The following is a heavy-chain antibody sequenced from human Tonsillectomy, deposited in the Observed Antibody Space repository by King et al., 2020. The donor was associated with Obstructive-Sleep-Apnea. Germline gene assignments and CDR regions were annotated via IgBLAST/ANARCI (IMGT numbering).Heavy chain of an antibody. V-gene: IGHV5-51*01. J-gene: IGHJ3*01. D-gene: IGHD6-19*01. CDR1: GYSFTSYW. Sequence: QLVQSGAEVKKPGESLKISCKGSGYSFTSYWIGWVRQMPGKGLEWMGIIYPGDSDTRYSPSFQGQVTISADKSISTAYLQWSSLKASDTAMYYCARQGHSXGXXEGXHDAXDXXGXGTMVTVSS. CDR2: IYPGDSDT. CDR3: ARQGHSXGXXEGXHDAXDX.